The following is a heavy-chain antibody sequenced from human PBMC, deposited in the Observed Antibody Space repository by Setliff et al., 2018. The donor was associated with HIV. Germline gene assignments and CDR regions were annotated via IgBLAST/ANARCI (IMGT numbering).Heavy chain of an antibody. CDR1: GVSISSYY. Sequence: SETLSLTCTVSGVSISSYYWSWIRHSPGKGLEWIGIIFPGGATNYNPSLTSRVTISVDTSKNHLFLKLTSVTTADTAVYFCAKSSPSIGYITDCWGQGAPVTVS. CDR3: AKSSPSIGYITDC. V-gene: IGHV4-59*01. J-gene: IGHJ4*02. CDR2: IFPGGAT. D-gene: IGHD5-12*01.